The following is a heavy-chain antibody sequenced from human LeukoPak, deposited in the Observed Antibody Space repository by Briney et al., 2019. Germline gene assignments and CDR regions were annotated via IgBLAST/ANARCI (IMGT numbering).Heavy chain of an antibody. CDR3: ARVHPDGYSAY. V-gene: IGHV4-59*01. CDR1: GGSIISYY. D-gene: IGHD5-24*01. CDR2: IHYSGST. J-gene: IGHJ4*02. Sequence: SETLSLTCTVSGGSIISYYWSWIRQPPGKGLEWIGYIHYSGSTKYNPSLKSRVTISVDTSNNHFSLKLSSVTAADTAVYFCARVHPDGYSAYWGQGILVTVSS.